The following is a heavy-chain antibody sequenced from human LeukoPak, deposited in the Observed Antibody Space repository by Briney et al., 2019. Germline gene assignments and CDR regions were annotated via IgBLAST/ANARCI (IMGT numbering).Heavy chain of an antibody. CDR3: AKAPGPAAVGGFDY. J-gene: IGHJ4*02. CDR2: ISGSGDST. Sequence: AGGSLRLSCAASGFTFSSYAMSWVRQAPGKGLEWVSAISGSGDSTYYADSVKGRFTISRDNSKNTLYLQMNSLRVEDTAVYYCAKAPGPAAVGGFDYWGQGTLSPSPQ. CDR1: GFTFSSYA. V-gene: IGHV3-23*01. D-gene: IGHD2-2*01.